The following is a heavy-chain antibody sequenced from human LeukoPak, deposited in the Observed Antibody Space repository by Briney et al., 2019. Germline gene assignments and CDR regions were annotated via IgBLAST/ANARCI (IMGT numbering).Heavy chain of an antibody. J-gene: IGHJ4*02. CDR1: GYTFTGYY. V-gene: IGHV1-2*02. D-gene: IGHD3-22*01. CDR3: AKDNRYYYDTSGLSGIDY. Sequence: GASVKVSCKASGYTFTGYYIHWVRQAPGQGLEWMGWINPTSGDTNYVQKFQGRVTMTRDTSISTTYMELNTLRSDDTAVYYCAKDNRYYYDTSGLSGIDYWGQGTLVTVSS. CDR2: INPTSGDT.